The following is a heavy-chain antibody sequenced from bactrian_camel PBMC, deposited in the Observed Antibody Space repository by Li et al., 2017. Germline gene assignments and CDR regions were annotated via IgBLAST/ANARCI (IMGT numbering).Heavy chain of an antibody. D-gene: IGHD6*01. CDR3: AADRGEFFPYGTSWHY. V-gene: IGHV3S9*01. CDR2: LSAARGT. Sequence: HVQLVESGGGLVQPGGSLRLSCTASGFTFSSSDMSWGRQIPGKGLEWVSSLSAARGTYYADSVKGRFTISRDNARNTLYLQLSSLRTEDTAMYYCAADRGEFFPYGTSWHYWGQGTQVTVS. CDR1: GFTFSSSD. J-gene: IGHJ4*01.